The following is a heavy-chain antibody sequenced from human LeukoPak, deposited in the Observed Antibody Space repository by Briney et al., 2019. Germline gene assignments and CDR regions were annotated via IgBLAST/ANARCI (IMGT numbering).Heavy chain of an antibody. CDR2: IIPIFGTA. Sequence: SVKVSCKASGYTFTGYYMHWVRQAPGQGLEWMGGIIPIFGTANYAQKFQGRVTITADESTSTAYMELSSLRSEDTAVYYCARDPDTVGYSSWFDPWGQGTLVTVSS. CDR1: GYTFTGYY. V-gene: IGHV1-69*13. J-gene: IGHJ5*02. D-gene: IGHD5-18*01. CDR3: ARDPDTVGYSSWFDP.